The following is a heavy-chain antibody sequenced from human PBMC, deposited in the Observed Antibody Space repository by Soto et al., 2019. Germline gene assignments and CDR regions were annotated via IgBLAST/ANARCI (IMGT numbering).Heavy chain of an antibody. J-gene: IGHJ3*01. D-gene: IGHD6-19*01. CDR1: GFKFDDYA. CDR3: ARVHSSGWYVEPYDA. Sequence: VLLVESGGNLARPGESLRLSCAASGFKFDDYAFHWVRQAPGKGPEWVSGINWNGAYSGYADSVKGRFTISRDNAGNSVYLQMDTLRPEDTALYYCARVHSSGWYVEPYDAWGQGTMVTVSS. V-gene: IGHV3-9*01. CDR2: INWNGAYS.